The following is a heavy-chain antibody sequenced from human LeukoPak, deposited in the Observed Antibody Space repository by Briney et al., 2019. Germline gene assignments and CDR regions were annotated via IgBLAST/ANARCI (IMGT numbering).Heavy chain of an antibody. V-gene: IGHV4-34*01. Sequence: SETLSLTCAVYGGAFSGYYWSWIRQPPGKGLEWIGEINHSGSTNYNPSLKSRVTISVDTSKNQFSLKLSSVTAADTAVYYCARLRRGAAAGRNTVYWGQGTLVTVSS. D-gene: IGHD6-13*01. CDR1: GGAFSGYY. CDR2: INHSGST. J-gene: IGHJ4*02. CDR3: ARLRRGAAAGRNTVY.